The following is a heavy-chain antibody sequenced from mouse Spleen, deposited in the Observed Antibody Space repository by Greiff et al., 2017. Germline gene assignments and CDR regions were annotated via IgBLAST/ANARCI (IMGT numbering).Heavy chain of an antibody. CDR1: GFTFSDYY. Sequence: EVMLVESEGGLVQPGSSMKLSCTASGFTFSDYYMAWVRQVPEKGLEWVANINYDGSSTYYLDSLKSRFIISRDNAKNILYLQMSSLKSEDTATYYCARGENYPDWYFDVWGTGTTVTVSS. J-gene: IGHJ1*03. D-gene: IGHD1-1*02. CDR2: INYDGSST. CDR3: ARGENYPDWYFDV. V-gene: IGHV5-16*01.